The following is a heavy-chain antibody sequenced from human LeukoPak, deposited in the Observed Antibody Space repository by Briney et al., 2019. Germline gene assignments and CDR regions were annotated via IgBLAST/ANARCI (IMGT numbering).Heavy chain of an antibody. CDR3: AKMYYYDSSGYYVGFDY. V-gene: IGHV3-23*01. CDR2: ISGSGGST. J-gene: IGHJ4*02. D-gene: IGHD3-22*01. Sequence: GGSLRLSCAASGFTFSSYAMSWVRQAPGKGLEWVSAISGSGGSTYYADSVKGRFTISGDNSKNTLYLQMNSLRAEDTAVYYCAKMYYYDSSGYYVGFDYWGQGTLVTVSS. CDR1: GFTFSSYA.